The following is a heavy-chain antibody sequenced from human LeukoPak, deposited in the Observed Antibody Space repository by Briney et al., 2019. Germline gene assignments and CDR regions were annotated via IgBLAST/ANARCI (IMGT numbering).Heavy chain of an antibody. D-gene: IGHD3-16*02. CDR3: ATGITFGGVIALPQDY. Sequence: ASVKVSCKASGYTFTSYDINWVRQATGQGLEWMGWMNPNSGNTGYAQKFQGRVTMTRNTSISTAYMELSSLRSEDTAVYYCATGITFGGVIALPQDYWGQGTLVTVSS. CDR2: MNPNSGNT. V-gene: IGHV1-8*01. CDR1: GYTFTSYD. J-gene: IGHJ4*02.